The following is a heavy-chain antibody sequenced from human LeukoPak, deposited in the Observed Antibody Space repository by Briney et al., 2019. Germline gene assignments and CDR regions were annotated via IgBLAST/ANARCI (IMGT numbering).Heavy chain of an antibody. J-gene: IGHJ4*02. CDR2: INHSGST. Sequence: SETLSLTCAVYGGSFSGYYWSWIRQPPGKGLEWIGEINHSGSTNYNPSLKSRVTVSVDTSKNQFSLKLSSVTAADTAVYYCAREGGLRYFDWLFDYFDYWGQGTLVTVSS. D-gene: IGHD3-9*01. CDR1: GGSFSGYY. V-gene: IGHV4-34*01. CDR3: AREGGLRYFDWLFDYFDY.